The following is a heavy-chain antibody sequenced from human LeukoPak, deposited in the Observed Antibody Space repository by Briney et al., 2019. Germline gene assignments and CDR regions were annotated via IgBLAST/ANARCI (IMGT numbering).Heavy chain of an antibody. V-gene: IGHV4-34*01. CDR3: ARGSSSGFDY. CDR1: GGSISSYY. D-gene: IGHD6-6*01. J-gene: IGHJ4*02. CDR2: INHRGST. Sequence: SETLSLTCTVSGGSISSYYWSWIRQPPGKGLEWIGEINHRGSTNYNPSLKSRVTISVDTSKNQFSLKLSSVTAADTAVYYCARGSSSGFDYWGQGTLVTVSS.